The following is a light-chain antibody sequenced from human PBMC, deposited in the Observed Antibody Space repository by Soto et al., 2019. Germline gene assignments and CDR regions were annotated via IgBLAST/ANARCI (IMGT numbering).Light chain of an antibody. J-gene: IGKJ1*01. CDR3: PQSYSTPRT. V-gene: IGKV1-39*01. Sequence: DVRMTEAPSSLVASVGGRVTITCRASQSISSYLNWYQQKPGKAPKLLIYAASSLQSGVPSRFSGSGSGTDFTLTISSLQPEDFATYYCPQSYSTPRTFGQGTKVDIK. CDR2: AAS. CDR1: QSISSY.